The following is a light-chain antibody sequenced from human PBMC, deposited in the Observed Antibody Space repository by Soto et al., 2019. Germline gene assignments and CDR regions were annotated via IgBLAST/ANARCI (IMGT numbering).Light chain of an antibody. Sequence: DVVMTQSPLSLPVTLGQPASISCRSSQSLVSSDGNTHLIWFQQRPGPAPRRLIYKVSNRDSEVPDRFSGSGSGTYFKLEISRVEAEDVGVYYCMQATLWPWTFGQGTKVEIK. J-gene: IGKJ1*01. CDR2: KVS. CDR1: QSLVSSDGNTH. CDR3: MQATLWPWT. V-gene: IGKV2-30*01.